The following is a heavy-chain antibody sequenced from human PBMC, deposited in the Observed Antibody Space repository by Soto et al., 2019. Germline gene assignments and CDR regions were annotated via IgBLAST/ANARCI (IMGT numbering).Heavy chain of an antibody. V-gene: IGHV4-59*08. D-gene: IGHD3-16*02. CDR2: IYYSGST. CDR1: GGSISSYY. J-gene: IGHJ4*02. CDR3: ARHEKWPYYDYIWGSYRYTGAFDY. Sequence: QVQLQESGPGLVKPSETLSLTCTVSGGSISSYYWSWIRQPPGKGLEWIGYIYYSGSTNYNPSLKSRVTISVDTSKNQFSLKLSSVTAADTAVYYCARHEKWPYYDYIWGSYRYTGAFDYWGQGTLVTVSS.